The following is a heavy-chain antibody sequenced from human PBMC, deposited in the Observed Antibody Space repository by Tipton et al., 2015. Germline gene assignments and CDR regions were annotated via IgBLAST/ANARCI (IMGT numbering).Heavy chain of an antibody. J-gene: IGHJ5*02. V-gene: IGHV4-39*01. CDR2: VYYAGTT. Sequence: TLSLTCTVSGGSISSGGYYWSWIRQHPGKGLEWIGSVYYAGTTYYNPSHKSRVTISVDTSKNQFSLNLTSVTAADTAVYYCGRHLTGGSGWFDPWGQGTLVSVSS. CDR1: GGSISSGGYY. D-gene: IGHD3-10*01. CDR3: GRHLTGGSGWFDP.